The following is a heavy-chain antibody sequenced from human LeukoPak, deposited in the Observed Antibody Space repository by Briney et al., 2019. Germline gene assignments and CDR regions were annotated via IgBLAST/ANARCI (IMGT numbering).Heavy chain of an antibody. Sequence: GGSLRLSCAASGFTFSSYAMSWVRQAPGKGLEWVSAISGSGGNTYYADSVKGRFTISRDNSKNTLYLQMNSLRAEDTAVYYCAKEGEQWLVRGGAFDIWGQGTMVTVSS. V-gene: IGHV3-23*01. CDR3: AKEGEQWLVRGGAFDI. D-gene: IGHD6-19*01. J-gene: IGHJ3*02. CDR2: ISGSGGNT. CDR1: GFTFSSYA.